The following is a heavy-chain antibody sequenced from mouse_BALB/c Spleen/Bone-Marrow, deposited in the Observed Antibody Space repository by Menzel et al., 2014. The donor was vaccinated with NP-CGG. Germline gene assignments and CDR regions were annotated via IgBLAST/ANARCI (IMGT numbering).Heavy chain of an antibody. J-gene: IGHJ2*01. V-gene: IGHV1-7*01. D-gene: IGHD1-1*01. CDR3: TRGIAAVVAADFDY. CDR2: INPSTGYT. Sequence: VQLVESGAELAKPGASVKMSCKASGYTFTSYWMHWVKQRPGQGLEWIGYINPSTGYTNYNQRFKDKATLTADKSSSTAYMQLRSLTSEDSAIYYCTRGIAAVVAADFDYWGQGTTLTVSS. CDR1: GYTFTSYW.